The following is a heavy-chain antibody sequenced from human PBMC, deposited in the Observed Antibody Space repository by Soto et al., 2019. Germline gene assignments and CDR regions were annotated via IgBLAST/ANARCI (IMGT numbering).Heavy chain of an antibody. J-gene: IGHJ6*02. CDR1: GGAFNNYA. V-gene: IGHV1-69*18. CDR2: IVPGFPSV. D-gene: IGHD2-2*01. CDR3: AREMPSTAAAYFYYGLNV. Sequence: QVQLVQSGAEVKRPGSSVKVSCKASGGAFNNYAIYWVRQAPGQGLEWPGTIVPGFPSVYCAPSVQGSLTITADGSTDTVYMMLTSLKSEDTVVYYCAREMPSTAAAYFYYGLNVWGQGTSVTVSS.